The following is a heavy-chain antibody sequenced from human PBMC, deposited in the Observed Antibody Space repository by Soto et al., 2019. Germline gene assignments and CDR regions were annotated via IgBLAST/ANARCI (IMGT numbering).Heavy chain of an antibody. CDR3: ARNFWSGYYTVNYGMDV. Sequence: ASVKVSCKASGYTFTSYYMHWVRQAPGQGFEWMGIINPSGGSTSYAQKFQGRVTMTRDTSTSTVYMELSSLRSEDTAVYYCARNFWSGYYTVNYGMDVWGQGTTVTVSS. CDR2: INPSGGST. V-gene: IGHV1-46*01. D-gene: IGHD3-3*01. J-gene: IGHJ6*02. CDR1: GYTFTSYY.